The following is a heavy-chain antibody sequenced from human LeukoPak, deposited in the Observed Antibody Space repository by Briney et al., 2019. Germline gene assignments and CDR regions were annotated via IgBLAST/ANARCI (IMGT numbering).Heavy chain of an antibody. V-gene: IGHV3-7*01. CDR2: IKQDGSDK. Sequence: PGGSLRLSCAASGFTFTKYWMTWVRQAPGKGLEWVGNIKQDGSDKNYMDSVKGRFTISRDNTKNSVYLQMSSLRAEDTAVYYCARGVQEGFLEWVGDYWGQGAMVTVSS. J-gene: IGHJ4*02. CDR1: GFTFTKYW. D-gene: IGHD3-3*01. CDR3: ARGVQEGFLEWVGDY.